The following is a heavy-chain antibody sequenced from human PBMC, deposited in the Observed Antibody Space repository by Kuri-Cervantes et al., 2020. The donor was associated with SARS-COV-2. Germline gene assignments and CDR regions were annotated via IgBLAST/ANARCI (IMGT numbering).Heavy chain of an antibody. CDR2: ISAYNGNT. Sequence: ASVKVSCKASGGTLSTYGISWVRQAPGQGLEWMGWISAYNGNTNYAQKLQGRVTMTTDTSTSTAYMELRSLRSDDTAEYYCARVLWELPGAFDYWGQGTLVTVSS. CDR1: GGTLSTYG. D-gene: IGHD1-26*01. CDR3: ARVLWELPGAFDY. J-gene: IGHJ4*02. V-gene: IGHV1-18*01.